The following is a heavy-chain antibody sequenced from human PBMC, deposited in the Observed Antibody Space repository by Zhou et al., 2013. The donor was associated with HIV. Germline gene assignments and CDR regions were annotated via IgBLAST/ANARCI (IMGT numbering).Heavy chain of an antibody. CDR1: GYTFTSYG. V-gene: IGHV1-69*13. Sequence: QVQLVQSGAEVKKPGASVKVSCKASGYTFTSYGISWVRQAPGQGPEWMGGIIPIFGTTNYAQKFQGRVTITADESTSTAYMELSSLRSEDTAVYYCARARTTLHYYYYMDVWGKGTTVTVSS. CDR3: ARARTTLHYYYYMDV. CDR2: IIPIFGTT. D-gene: IGHD2-2*01. J-gene: IGHJ6*03.